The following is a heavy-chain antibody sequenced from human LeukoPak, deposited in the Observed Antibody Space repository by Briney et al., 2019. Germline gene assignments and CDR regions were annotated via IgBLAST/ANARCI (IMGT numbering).Heavy chain of an antibody. Sequence: SGPTLVNPTQTLTLTCTFSGFSLSTSGVGVGWIRQPPGKALEWLALIYWDDDKRYSPSLKSRLTITKDTSKNQVVLTVTNMDPVDTATYYCAHSHCYDSSGYSYRLFPLFDYWGQGTLVTVSS. V-gene: IGHV2-5*02. J-gene: IGHJ4*02. CDR3: AHSHCYDSSGYSYRLFPLFDY. D-gene: IGHD3-22*01. CDR1: GFSLSTSGVG. CDR2: IYWDDDK.